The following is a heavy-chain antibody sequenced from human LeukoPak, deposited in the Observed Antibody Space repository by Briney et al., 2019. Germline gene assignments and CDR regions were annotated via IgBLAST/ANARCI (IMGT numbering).Heavy chain of an antibody. CDR1: GFTFSSYA. Sequence: GGSLRLSCAGSGFTFSSYAMSWVRQAPGKGLEWVSTISGSGGAGTYYADSVKGRSTVSRDNSRNTLYLPMNSLRAEDTAVYYCVKDRGGSPFYGMDVWGQGTKVTVSS. V-gene: IGHV3-23*01. J-gene: IGHJ6*02. D-gene: IGHD1-26*01. CDR2: ISGSGGAGT. CDR3: VKDRGGSPFYGMDV.